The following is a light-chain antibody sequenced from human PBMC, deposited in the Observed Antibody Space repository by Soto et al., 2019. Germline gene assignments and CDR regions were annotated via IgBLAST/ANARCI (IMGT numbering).Light chain of an antibody. J-gene: IGKJ4*01. CDR3: QQYANLPLT. Sequence: DIQMTQSPSSLSASVGDRVTITCQASQDISNFVNWYQQKPGKAPKLLIYAASSLQTGVPSRFSGSGSGTDFTVTISSLQPEDIATYHCQQYANLPLTFGGGTKVDI. CDR1: QDISNF. CDR2: AAS. V-gene: IGKV1-33*01.